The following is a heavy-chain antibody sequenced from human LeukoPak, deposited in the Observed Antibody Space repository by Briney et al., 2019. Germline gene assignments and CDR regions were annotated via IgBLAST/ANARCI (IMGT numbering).Heavy chain of an antibody. V-gene: IGHV3-23*01. CDR3: AKEGRDDSSGYYYAPRDYFDY. D-gene: IGHD3-22*01. J-gene: IGHJ4*02. Sequence: GGSLRLSCAASGFTFSSYAMSWVRQAPGKGLEWVSAISGSGGSTYYADSVKGRFTISRDNSKNTLYLQMNSLRAEDTAVYYCAKEGRDDSSGYYYAPRDYFDYWGQGTLVTVSS. CDR2: ISGSGGST. CDR1: GFTFSSYA.